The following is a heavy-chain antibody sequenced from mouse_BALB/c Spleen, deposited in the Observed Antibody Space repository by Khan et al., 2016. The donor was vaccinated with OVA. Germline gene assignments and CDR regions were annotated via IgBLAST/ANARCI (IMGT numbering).Heavy chain of an antibody. D-gene: IGHD4-1*01. CDR2: IYPGDGST. J-gene: IGHJ2*01. Sequence: QVQLQQSGPELVKPGALVKISCKASGYTFTSYDINWVKQSPGQGLEWIGWIYPGDGSTKYHENFKGKATLTVDKSSSTAHMQVSSMTSENSAVYCGARRNWDGYYFDYWGQGTTLTVSS. CDR1: GYTFTSYD. CDR3: ARRNWDGYYFDY. V-gene: IGHV1S56*01.